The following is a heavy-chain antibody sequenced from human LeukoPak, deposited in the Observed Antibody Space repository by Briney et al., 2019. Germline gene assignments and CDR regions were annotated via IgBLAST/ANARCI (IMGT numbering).Heavy chain of an antibody. J-gene: IGHJ3*02. CDR1: GGSISSYY. D-gene: IGHD3-3*01. Sequence: PSETLSLTCTVSGGSISSYYWSWIRQPPGKGLEWIGHIYYSGSTNYNPSLKSRVTISVDTSKNQFSLKLSSVTAADTAVYYCARAAGITGAFDIWGQGTMVTVSS. V-gene: IGHV4-59*08. CDR3: ARAAGITGAFDI. CDR2: IYYSGST.